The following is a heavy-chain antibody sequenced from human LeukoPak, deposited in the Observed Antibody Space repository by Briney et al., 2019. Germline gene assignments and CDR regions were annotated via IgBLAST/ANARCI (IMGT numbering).Heavy chain of an antibody. CDR2: IIPIFGTA. D-gene: IGHD2-15*01. J-gene: IGHJ5*02. V-gene: IGHV1-69*13. CDR3: ARGARLFSGGSLGGGFDP. Sequence: SVKVSCKASGGTFSSYAISWVRQAPGQGLEWMGGIIPIFGTANYAQKFQGRVTITADESTSTAYMELSSLGSEDTAVYYCARGARLFSGGSLGGGFDPWGQGTLVTVSS. CDR1: GGTFSSYA.